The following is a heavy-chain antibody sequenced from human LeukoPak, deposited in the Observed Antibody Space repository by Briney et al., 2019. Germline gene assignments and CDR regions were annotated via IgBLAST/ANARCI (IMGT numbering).Heavy chain of an antibody. CDR3: ARNYYYYYGMDV. Sequence: VASVKVSCKASGYTFTSYDINWGRQATGQGLEWMGWMNPNSGNTGYAQKFQGRVTMTRNTSISTAYMELSSLRSEDTAVYYCARNYYYYYGMDVWGQGTTVTVSS. CDR1: GYTFTSYD. V-gene: IGHV1-8*01. J-gene: IGHJ6*02. CDR2: MNPNSGNT.